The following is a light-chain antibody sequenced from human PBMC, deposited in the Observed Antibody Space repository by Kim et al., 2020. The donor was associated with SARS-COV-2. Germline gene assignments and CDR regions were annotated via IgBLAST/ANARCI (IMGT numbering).Light chain of an antibody. Sequence: DIQLTQSPPFLSASVGDRVTITCRASQGISSYLAWYLQTPGKAPKLLIYGASTLRSGVPSRFSGSGSGTEFTLTISSLQPEDFATYSCQQLASYPLTFGGGTKLEI. CDR1: QGISSY. V-gene: IGKV1-9*01. CDR2: GAS. J-gene: IGKJ4*01. CDR3: QQLASYPLT.